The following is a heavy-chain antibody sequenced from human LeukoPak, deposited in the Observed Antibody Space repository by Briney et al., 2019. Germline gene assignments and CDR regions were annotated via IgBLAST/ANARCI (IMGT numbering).Heavy chain of an antibody. CDR1: GFTFSSYG. CDR3: ARRGYYGSGSYF. J-gene: IGHJ4*02. Sequence: GGSLRLSCAASGFTFSSYGMSWVRQAPGKGLEWISAISGSGGSTYYADSVKGRFTISRDNSKNTLYLQMNSLRAEDTAVYYCARRGYYGSGSYFWGQGTLVTVSS. D-gene: IGHD3-10*01. V-gene: IGHV3-23*01. CDR2: ISGSGGST.